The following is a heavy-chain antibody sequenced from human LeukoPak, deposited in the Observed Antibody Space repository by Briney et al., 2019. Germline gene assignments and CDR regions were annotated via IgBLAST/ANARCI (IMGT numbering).Heavy chain of an antibody. CDR1: GYTFTSYD. CDR2: MNPNSGNT. V-gene: IGHV1-8*03. CDR3: ARGQGGSAIWTY. D-gene: IGHD3-16*01. J-gene: IGHJ4*02. Sequence: ASVKASCKASGYTFTSYDINWVRQATGQGLEWMGWMNPNSGNTGYAQKFQGRVTITRNTSISTAYMELSSLRSEDTAVYYCARGQGGSAIWTYWGQGTLVTVSS.